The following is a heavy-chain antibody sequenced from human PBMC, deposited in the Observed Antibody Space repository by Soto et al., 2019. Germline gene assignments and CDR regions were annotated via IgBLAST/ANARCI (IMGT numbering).Heavy chain of an antibody. J-gene: IGHJ4*02. Sequence: SETLSLTCTVSGGSISSYYWSWIRQPPGKGLEWIGYIYYSGSTNYNPSLKSRVTISVDTSKNQFSLKLSSVTAADTAVYYCARLRAVPADYDFWSGYLYYFDYWGQGTLVTVSS. CDR2: IYYSGST. V-gene: IGHV4-59*08. D-gene: IGHD3-3*01. CDR1: GGSISSYY. CDR3: ARLRAVPADYDFWSGYLYYFDY.